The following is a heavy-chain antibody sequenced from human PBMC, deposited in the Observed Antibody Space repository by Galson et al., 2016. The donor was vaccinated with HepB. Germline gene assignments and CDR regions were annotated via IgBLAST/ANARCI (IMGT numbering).Heavy chain of an antibody. CDR2: TYYRSKWYN. CDR3: ASWDHEFGYLGY. J-gene: IGHJ4*02. Sequence: CAISGDSVSSNSVAWNWIRQSPSRGLEWLGRTYYRSKWYNHYAVSVRGRITIDPDTSKNQFSLHLDSVTLEDTAVYYCASWDHEFGYLGYWGQGTLVTVSS. D-gene: IGHD3-3*01. V-gene: IGHV6-1*01. CDR1: GDSVSSNSVA.